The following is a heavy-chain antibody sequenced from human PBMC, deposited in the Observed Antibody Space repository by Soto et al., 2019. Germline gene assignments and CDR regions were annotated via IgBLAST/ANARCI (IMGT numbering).Heavy chain of an antibody. CDR1: GFTFSSYA. CDR3: AKDNYLIVATITLSYFDY. J-gene: IGHJ4*02. Sequence: GGSLRLSCAASGFTFSSYAMSWVRQAPGKGLEWVSAISGSGGSTYYADSVKGRFTISRDNSKNTLYLQMNSLRAEDTAVYYCAKDNYLIVATITLSYFDYWGQGTLVTVSS. V-gene: IGHV3-23*01. D-gene: IGHD5-12*01. CDR2: ISGSGGST.